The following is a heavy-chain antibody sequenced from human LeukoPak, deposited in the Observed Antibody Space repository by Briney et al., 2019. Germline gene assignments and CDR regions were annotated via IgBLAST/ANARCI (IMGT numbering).Heavy chain of an antibody. J-gene: IGHJ4*02. D-gene: IGHD2-2*02. V-gene: IGHV3-74*01. Sequence: GGSLRLSCAASGFTFRPYWMHWVRHVPGKGLVWVSDINSDGTITHYADSVKGRFTVSRDNAQDMLYLQMNSLRAEDTAVYYCARGTALQDYWGQGTLVTVSS. CDR1: GFTFRPYW. CDR2: INSDGTIT. CDR3: ARGTALQDY.